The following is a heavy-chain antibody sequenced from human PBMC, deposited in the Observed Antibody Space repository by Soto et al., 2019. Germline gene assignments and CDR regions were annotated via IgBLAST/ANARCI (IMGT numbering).Heavy chain of an antibody. CDR1: GGSFSGYY. J-gene: IGHJ3*02. CDR3: ARPTSYYDFWSGPYAFDI. V-gene: IGHV4-34*01. D-gene: IGHD3-3*01. Sequence: PSETLSLTCAVYGGSFSGYYWSWIRQPPGKGLEWIGEINHSGSTNYNPSLKSRVTISVDTSKNQFSLKLSSVTAADTAVYYCARPTSYYDFWSGPYAFDIWGQGTMVTVSS. CDR2: INHSGST.